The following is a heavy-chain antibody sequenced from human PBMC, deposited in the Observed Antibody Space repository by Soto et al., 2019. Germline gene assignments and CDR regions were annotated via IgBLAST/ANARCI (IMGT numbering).Heavy chain of an antibody. D-gene: IGHD3-3*01. J-gene: IGHJ4*02. Sequence: GGSLRLSCAASGFTFSSYAMSWVRQAPGKGLEWVSAISGSGGSTYYADSVKGRFTISRDNSKNTLYLQMNSLRAEDTAVYYCAKLVPLLRFLEWLSPHGYYFDYWGQGTLVTVSS. CDR2: ISGSGGST. CDR1: GFTFSSYA. V-gene: IGHV3-23*01. CDR3: AKLVPLLRFLEWLSPHGYYFDY.